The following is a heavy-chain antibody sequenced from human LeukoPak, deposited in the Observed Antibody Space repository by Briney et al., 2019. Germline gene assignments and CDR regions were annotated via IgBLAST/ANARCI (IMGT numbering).Heavy chain of an antibody. D-gene: IGHD6-13*01. CDR3: AKTSLPLIAAAGPIDY. CDR1: GFTFSSYA. J-gene: IGHJ4*02. Sequence: GGSLRLSCAASGFTFSSYAMSWVRQAPGKGLEWVSAISGSGGSTYYADSVKGRFTISRDNSKNTLYLQMNSLRAEDTAVYYCAKTSLPLIAAAGPIDYWGQGTLVTVSS. V-gene: IGHV3-23*01. CDR2: ISGSGGST.